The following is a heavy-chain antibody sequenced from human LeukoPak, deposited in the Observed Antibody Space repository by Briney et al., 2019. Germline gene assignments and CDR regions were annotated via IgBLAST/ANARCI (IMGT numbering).Heavy chain of an antibody. V-gene: IGHV3-74*01. CDR3: AREGSDYGDSYDY. D-gene: IGHD4-17*01. CDR2: INTDGSST. Sequence: GGSLRLSCAASGFTFSSYRRHGVRQAPGKGLVWVSRINTDGSSTSYADSVKGRFTISRDNAKNTLYLQMNSLRAEDTAVYYCAREGSDYGDSYDYWGQGTLVTVSS. J-gene: IGHJ4*02. CDR1: GFTFSSYR.